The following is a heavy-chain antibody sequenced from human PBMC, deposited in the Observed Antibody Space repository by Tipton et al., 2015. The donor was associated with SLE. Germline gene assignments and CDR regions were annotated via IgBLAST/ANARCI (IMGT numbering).Heavy chain of an antibody. CDR2: IYYSGST. V-gene: IGHV4-39*07. CDR3: ASSRGIDYYYGMDV. Sequence: TLSLTCTVSGGSISSSRYYWGWIRQPPGKGLEWIGSIYYSGSTYYNPSLKSRVTISVDTSKNQFSLKLSSVTAADTAVHYCASSRGIDYYYGMDVWGQGTTVTVSS. D-gene: IGHD3-16*01. J-gene: IGHJ6*02. CDR1: GGSISSSRYY.